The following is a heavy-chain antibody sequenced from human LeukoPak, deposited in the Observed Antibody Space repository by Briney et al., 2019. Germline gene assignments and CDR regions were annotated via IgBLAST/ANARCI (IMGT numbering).Heavy chain of an antibody. CDR1: GFIFSNTW. CDR2: IKANTDGGTT. J-gene: IGHJ4*02. Sequence: PGGSLRLSCAASGFIFSNTWMSWVRQAPGKGLEWVGRIKANTDGGTTDYAAPVKGRFTISRDDSKNTLYLQMTTLKTEDTAVYYCTTPHDGYWGQGTLVTVSS. V-gene: IGHV3-15*01. CDR3: TTPHDGY.